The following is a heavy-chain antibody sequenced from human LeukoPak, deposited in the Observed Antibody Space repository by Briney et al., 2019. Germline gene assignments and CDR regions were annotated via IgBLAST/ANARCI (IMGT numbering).Heavy chain of an antibody. CDR3: ARLIPAGSYPKYFDY. Sequence: GGSLRLSCAASGFIVSSNYMSWVRQAPGKGVECVSVFYSGGSTYYADSVQGRFTISRDNSKNTLYLQMNSLRAEDTAVYYCARLIPAGSYPKYFDYWGQGTLVTVSS. D-gene: IGHD3-10*01. V-gene: IGHV3-53*01. CDR2: FYSGGST. J-gene: IGHJ4*02. CDR1: GFIVSSNY.